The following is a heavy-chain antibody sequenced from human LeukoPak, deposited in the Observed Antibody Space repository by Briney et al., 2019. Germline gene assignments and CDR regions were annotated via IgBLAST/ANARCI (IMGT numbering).Heavy chain of an antibody. CDR1: GDSITTNNYY. V-gene: IGHV4-61*02. Sequence: PSQTLSLTCTVSGDSITTNNYYWSWIRQPAGKGPEWIGRIYASGNTNYNPSLKSRVTISVDTSKNQFSLRLSSVTAADTAVYYCARDFDSPMAFDIWGQGTMVTDSS. D-gene: IGHD3-9*01. J-gene: IGHJ3*02. CDR3: ARDFDSPMAFDI. CDR2: IYASGNT.